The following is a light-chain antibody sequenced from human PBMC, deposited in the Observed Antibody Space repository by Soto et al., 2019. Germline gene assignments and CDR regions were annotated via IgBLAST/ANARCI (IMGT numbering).Light chain of an antibody. J-gene: IGKJ1*01. V-gene: IGKV3-20*01. CDR1: QSLSSSQ. CDR3: QQYGSSGT. Sequence: ENVLKQSPGTLSLSPGERATLSYRASQSLSSSQLAWYQQKPGQAPRLLIHDASSRATGIPDRFSGSGSGTDFTLTINRLEPEDFAVYYCQQYGSSGTFGQGTKVDIK. CDR2: DAS.